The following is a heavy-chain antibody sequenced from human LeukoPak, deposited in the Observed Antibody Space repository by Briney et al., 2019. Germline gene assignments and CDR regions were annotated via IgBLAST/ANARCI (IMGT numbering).Heavy chain of an antibody. Sequence: SETLSLTCAVYGGSYSGYYWSWIRQPPGKGLEWIGYVYPSGYTNDNPSLRSRVTISLDTSKNQFSLRLTSVTAADTAVYYCARAVSAHSDTMYYFDYWGQGTLVTVSS. D-gene: IGHD2-21*02. CDR3: ARAVSAHSDTMYYFDY. V-gene: IGHV4-34*01. J-gene: IGHJ4*02. CDR1: GGSYSGYY. CDR2: VYPSGYT.